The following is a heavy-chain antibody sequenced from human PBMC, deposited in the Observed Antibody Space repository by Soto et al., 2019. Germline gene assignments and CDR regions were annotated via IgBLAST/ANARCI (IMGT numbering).Heavy chain of an antibody. J-gene: IGHJ4*02. D-gene: IGHD6-19*01. CDR2: IDPSDSYT. Sequence: LKISCKGSGYSFTSYWISWVRQMPGKGLEWMGRIDPSDSYTNYSPSFQGHVTISADKSISTAYLQWSSLKASDTAMYYCARHGIGSGWYRYYFDYWGQGTLVTVSS. CDR1: GYSFTSYW. V-gene: IGHV5-10-1*01. CDR3: ARHGIGSGWYRYYFDY.